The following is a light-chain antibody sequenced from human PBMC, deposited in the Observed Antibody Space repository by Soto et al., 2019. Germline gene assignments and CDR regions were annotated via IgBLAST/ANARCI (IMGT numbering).Light chain of an antibody. CDR1: SSDIGASNY. CDR2: DVN. Sequence: QSVLTQPASVSGSPGQSITISCTGTSSDIGASNYVSWYQQHPGQAPKLMISDVNNRPSGISDRFSGSTSGNTPSLTISGLQAEDEADYYCYSWNSNSDTHYVFGTGTKLTVL. J-gene: IGLJ1*01. CDR3: YSWNSNSDTHYV. V-gene: IGLV2-14*03.